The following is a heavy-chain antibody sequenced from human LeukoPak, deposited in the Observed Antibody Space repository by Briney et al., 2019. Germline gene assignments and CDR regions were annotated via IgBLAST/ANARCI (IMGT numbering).Heavy chain of an antibody. CDR2: IYYSGST. Sequence: SETLSLTCTVSGGSISSYYWSWIRQPPGKGLEWIGYIYYSGSTNYNPSLKSRVTISVDTSKNQFSLKLSSVTAADTAVYYCARDNGITIGDWGQGTLVTVSS. J-gene: IGHJ4*02. D-gene: IGHD3-16*01. CDR1: GGSISSYY. CDR3: ARDNGITIGD. V-gene: IGHV4-59*01.